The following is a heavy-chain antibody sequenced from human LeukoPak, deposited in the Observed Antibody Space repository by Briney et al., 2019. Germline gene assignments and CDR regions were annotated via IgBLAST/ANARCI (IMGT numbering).Heavy chain of an antibody. V-gene: IGHV4-34*01. Sequence: PSETLSLTCAVYGGSFSGYYWSWIRQPTGKGLDWIGEINHSGSTNYNPSLKSRVTISVDTSKNQFSLKLIPVLAAVSAASYLARGRIPIFWNWFDSLGQGILVTVSS. J-gene: IGHJ5*01. CDR3: ARGRIPIFWNWFDS. CDR1: GGSFSGYY. D-gene: IGHD3-9*01. CDR2: INHSGST.